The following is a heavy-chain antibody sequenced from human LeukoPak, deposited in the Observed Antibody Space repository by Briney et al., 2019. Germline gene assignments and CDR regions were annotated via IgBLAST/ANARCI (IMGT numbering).Heavy chain of an antibody. CDR2: INHSGST. CDR1: GGSFSGYY. V-gene: IGHV4-34*01. Sequence: SETLSLTCAVYGGSFSGYYWSWIRQPPGEGLEWIGEINHSGSTNYNPSLKSRVTISVDTSKNQFSLKLSSVTAADTAVYYCARGVWTVTTVFDYWGQGTLVTVSS. D-gene: IGHD4-17*01. J-gene: IGHJ4*02. CDR3: ARGVWTVTTVFDY.